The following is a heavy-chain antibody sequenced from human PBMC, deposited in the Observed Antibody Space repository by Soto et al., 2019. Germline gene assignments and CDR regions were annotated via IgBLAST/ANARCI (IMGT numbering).Heavy chain of an antibody. CDR2: ISAYNGNT. D-gene: IGHD5-12*01. Sequence: GASVKVSCKASGYTFTSYGISWVRQAPGQGLEWMGWISAYNGNTNYAQKLQGRVTMTTDTSTSTAYMELRSLRSDDTAVYYCARDPGYSGYDYFLYFDYWGQGTLVTVSS. CDR1: GYTFTSYG. J-gene: IGHJ4*02. CDR3: ARDPGYSGYDYFLYFDY. V-gene: IGHV1-18*01.